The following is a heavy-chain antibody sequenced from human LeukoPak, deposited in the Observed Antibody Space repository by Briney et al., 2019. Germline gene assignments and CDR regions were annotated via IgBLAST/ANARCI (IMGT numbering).Heavy chain of an antibody. V-gene: IGHV1-24*01. CDR3: AGGGALLWFGELFMGDY. Sequence: ASVKVSCKVSGYTLTELSMHWVRQAPGKGLEWMGGFDPEDGETIYAQKFQGRVTMTEDTSTDTAYVELSSLRSEDTAVYYCAGGGALLWFGELFMGDYWGQGTLVTVSS. CDR2: FDPEDGET. D-gene: IGHD3-10*01. J-gene: IGHJ4*02. CDR1: GYTLTELS.